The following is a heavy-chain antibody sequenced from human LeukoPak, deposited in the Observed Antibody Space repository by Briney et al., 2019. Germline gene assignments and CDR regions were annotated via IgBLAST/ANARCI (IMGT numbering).Heavy chain of an antibody. Sequence: SETLSLTFSISGGSISSYCWNWIRQSPGNGLALIGYIFYSGTTHYNPSLKSRVTISVDTSKNQLSLKLNSVTAADTAVYYCARGQYYYGSGSYYNAWGQGTLVTVSS. CDR2: IFYSGTT. CDR1: GGSISSYC. CDR3: ARGQYYYGSGSYYNA. V-gene: IGHV4-59*01. D-gene: IGHD3-10*01. J-gene: IGHJ5*02.